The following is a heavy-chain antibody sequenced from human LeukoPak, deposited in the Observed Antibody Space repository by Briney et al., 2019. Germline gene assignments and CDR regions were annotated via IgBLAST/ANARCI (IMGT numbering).Heavy chain of an antibody. Sequence: SETLSLTCAVYGGSFSGYYWSWIRQPPGKGLEGVGEINHSGSTNYNPSLKSGVTISVDTSKNQFSLKLSSVTAADTAVYYCARDYYDSSGYYYGWYFDLWGRGTLVTVSS. CDR3: ARDYYDSSGYYYGWYFDL. V-gene: IGHV4-34*01. CDR1: GGSFSGYY. J-gene: IGHJ2*01. D-gene: IGHD3-22*01. CDR2: INHSGST.